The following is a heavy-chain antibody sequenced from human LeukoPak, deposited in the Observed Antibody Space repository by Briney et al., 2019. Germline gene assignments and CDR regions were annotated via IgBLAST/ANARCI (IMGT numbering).Heavy chain of an antibody. CDR2: ISGSDAGT. CDR1: GFTFNNYA. D-gene: IGHD4-17*01. J-gene: IGHJ3*02. CDR3: AKDSDYGDYSSGAFDI. Sequence: PGGSLRLSCAASGFTFNNYAMSWVRQAPGKGLEWVSAISGSDAGTYYADSVKGRFTISRDNSKNTLYLQMNSLRAEDTAVYYCAKDSDYGDYSSGAFDIWGQGTMVTVSS. V-gene: IGHV3-23*01.